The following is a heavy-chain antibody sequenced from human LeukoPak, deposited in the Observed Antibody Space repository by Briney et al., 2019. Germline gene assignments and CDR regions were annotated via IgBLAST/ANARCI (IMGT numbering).Heavy chain of an antibody. V-gene: IGHV3-11*04. CDR3: ARVKYSGSYPHDY. CDR2: ISSSGSTI. Sequence: PGGSLRLSCAASGLTFSDYYMSWIRQAPGKGLEWVSYISSSGSTIYYADSVKGRFTISRDNAKNPLYLQMNSLRAEDTAVYYCARVKYSGSYPHDYWGQGTLVTVSS. CDR1: GLTFSDYY. D-gene: IGHD1-26*01. J-gene: IGHJ4*02.